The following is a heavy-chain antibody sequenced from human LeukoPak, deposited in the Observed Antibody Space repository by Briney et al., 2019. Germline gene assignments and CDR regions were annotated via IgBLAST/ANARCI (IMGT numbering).Heavy chain of an antibody. D-gene: IGHD3-22*01. V-gene: IGHV3-66*01. Sequence: GGSLRLSCAASGFAVGTNYMSWVRQAPGRGLEWVSVMYSSGTTYYADSVKGRFTISRDNSKNMLYLQMNNLRAEDTAVYYCARVLRYDNSGHDSFDIWGQGTMVTVSS. CDR3: ARVLRYDNSGHDSFDI. CDR2: MYSSGTT. J-gene: IGHJ3*02. CDR1: GFAVGTNY.